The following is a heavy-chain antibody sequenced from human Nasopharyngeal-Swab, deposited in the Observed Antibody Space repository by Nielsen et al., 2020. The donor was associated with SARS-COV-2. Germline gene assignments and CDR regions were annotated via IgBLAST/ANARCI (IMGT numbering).Heavy chain of an antibody. J-gene: IGHJ5*02. V-gene: IGHV1-46*01. CDR1: GYTFASYY. CDR3: ARGPTYYYGSGSSGPFDP. D-gene: IGHD3-10*01. CDR2: INPSGGST. Sequence: ASVKASCKASGYTFASYYMHWVRQAPGQGLEWMGIINPSGGSTSYAQKFQGRVTMTRDTSTSTVYMELSSLRSEDTAVYYCARGPTYYYGSGSSGPFDPWGQGTLVTVSS.